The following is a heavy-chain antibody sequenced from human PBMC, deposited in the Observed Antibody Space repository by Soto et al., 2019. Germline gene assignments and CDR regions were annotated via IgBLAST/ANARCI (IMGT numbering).Heavy chain of an antibody. CDR3: AMVDVYVTPSPQDV. CDR2: INTYNGNT. Sequence: QVQLVQSRAEVKHPGASVKVSCKASGYSFTRYGIAWARQAPGQGLEWVGWINTYNGNTKYAQNLQGRGTLTTDTSTSTAYMELTSLRSNDTAIYYCAMVDVYVTPSPQDVWGQGTTVIVSS. V-gene: IGHV1-18*01. D-gene: IGHD3-16*01. CDR1: GYSFTRYG. J-gene: IGHJ6*02.